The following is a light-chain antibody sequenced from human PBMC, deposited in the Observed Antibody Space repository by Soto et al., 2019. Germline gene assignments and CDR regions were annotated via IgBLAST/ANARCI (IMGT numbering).Light chain of an antibody. CDR3: QQLKSDRLT. V-gene: IGKV1-9*01. Sequence: DIPLTQSPSFLSASVGDRVTITCRASQGISSYVAGSQQYPGKAPTLLLYAVSTLQSGVPSRFRGSASGPELTLTISSLQPEEFAAYDWQQLKSDRLTFGGGTKVEIK. CDR2: AVS. J-gene: IGKJ4*01. CDR1: QGISSY.